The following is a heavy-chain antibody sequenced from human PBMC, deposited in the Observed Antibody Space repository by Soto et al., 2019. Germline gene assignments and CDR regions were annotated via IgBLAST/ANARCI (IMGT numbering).Heavy chain of an antibody. Sequence: GGSLRLSCAASGFTFSSFEMNWVRQAPGKGLEWVSKIGSSGTTVYYADSVKGRCTTSRDNAKNSLYRQRNSLRGEDTAIYYWARATYSTSYYLDTWGQGTRVTVSP. CDR2: IGSSGTTV. V-gene: IGHV3-48*03. CDR3: ARATYSTSYYLDT. CDR1: GFTFSSFE. D-gene: IGHD6-6*01. J-gene: IGHJ4*02.